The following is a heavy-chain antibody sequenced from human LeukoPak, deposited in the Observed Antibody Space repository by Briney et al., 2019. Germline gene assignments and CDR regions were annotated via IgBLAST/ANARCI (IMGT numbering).Heavy chain of an antibody. CDR3: AREEMAAMLNAFDI. CDR2: ISYDGSNK. D-gene: IGHD5-24*01. Sequence: GGSLRLSCAASGFTFDNYVMAWFRQAPGKGLEWVAVISYDGSNKCYADSVKGRFTISRDNSKNTLYLQMNSLRAEDTAVYYCAREEMAAMLNAFDIWGQGTMVTVSS. V-gene: IGHV3-30*03. J-gene: IGHJ3*02. CDR1: GFTFDNYV.